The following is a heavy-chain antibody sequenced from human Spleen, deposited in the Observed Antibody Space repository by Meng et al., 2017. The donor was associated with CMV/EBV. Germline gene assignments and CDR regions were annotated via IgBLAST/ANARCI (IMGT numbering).Heavy chain of an antibody. CDR1: GGTFSSYA. Sequence: SGGTFSSYAIRWVRQAPGQGLEWMGGIIPIFGTANYAQKFQGRVTITTDESTSTAYMELSSLRSEDTAVYYCAVYITFGGNPRPFDYWGQGTLVTVSS. CDR2: IIPIFGTA. V-gene: IGHV1-69*05. CDR3: AVYITFGGNPRPFDY. J-gene: IGHJ4*02. D-gene: IGHD3-16*01.